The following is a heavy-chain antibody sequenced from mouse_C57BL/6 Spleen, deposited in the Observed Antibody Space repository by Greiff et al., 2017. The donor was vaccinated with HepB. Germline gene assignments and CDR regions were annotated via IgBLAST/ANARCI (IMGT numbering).Heavy chain of an antibody. J-gene: IGHJ1*03. CDR2: IYPGDGDT. D-gene: IGHD1-2*01. V-gene: IGHV1-80*01. Sequence: LEESGAELVKPGASVKISCKASGYAFSSYWMNWVKQRPGKGLEWIGQIYPGDGDTNYNGKFKGKATLTADKSSSTAYMQLSSLTSEDSAVYFCARSSSNQDWYFDVWGTGTTVTVSS. CDR1: GYAFSSYW. CDR3: ARSSSNQDWYFDV.